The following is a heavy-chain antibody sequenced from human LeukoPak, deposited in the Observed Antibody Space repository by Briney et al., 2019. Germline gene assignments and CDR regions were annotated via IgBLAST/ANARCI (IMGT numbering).Heavy chain of an antibody. CDR2: IYYSGST. Sequence: SETLSLTCTVSGGSISSYYWSWIRQPPGKGLGWIGYIYYSGSTDYTPSLKSRVTISVDTSKNQFSLRLSSVTAADTAVYYCARGGRGAMVLNWFDTWGQGTLVTVSS. CDR1: GGSISSYY. J-gene: IGHJ5*02. D-gene: IGHD5-18*01. CDR3: ARGGRGAMVLNWFDT. V-gene: IGHV4-59*01.